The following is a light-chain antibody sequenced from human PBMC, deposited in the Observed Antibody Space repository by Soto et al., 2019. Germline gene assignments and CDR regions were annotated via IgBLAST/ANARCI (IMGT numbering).Light chain of an antibody. CDR2: NND. J-gene: IGLJ2*01. V-gene: IGLV1-40*01. Sequence: QSVLTQPPSVSGAPGQRVTISCTGTSSNIGAGYAVHWYQQLPGTAPKLLIYNNDNRPSGVPDRISASNSGTSASLAITGLQAEDEAHYYCQSYDDGLSGSVFGGGTKVIVL. CDR3: QSYDDGLSGSV. CDR1: SSNIGAGYA.